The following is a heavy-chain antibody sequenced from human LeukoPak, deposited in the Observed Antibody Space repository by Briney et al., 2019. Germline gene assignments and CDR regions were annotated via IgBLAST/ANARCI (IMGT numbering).Heavy chain of an antibody. J-gene: IGHJ1*01. V-gene: IGHV4-59*01. D-gene: IGHD3-22*01. CDR3: ARYYYDSSGYYYGEYFQH. CDR1: GGSISSYY. CDR2: IYYSGST. Sequence: SETLSLTCTVSGGSISSYYWSWIRQPPGKGLEWIGYIYYSGSTNYNPSLKSRVTISVDTSKNKFSLKLSSVTAADTAVYYCARYYYDSSGYYYGEYFQHWGQGTLVTVSS.